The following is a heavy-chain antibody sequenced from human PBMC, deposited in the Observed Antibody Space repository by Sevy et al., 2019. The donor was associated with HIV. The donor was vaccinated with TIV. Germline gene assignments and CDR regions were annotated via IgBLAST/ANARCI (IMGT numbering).Heavy chain of an antibody. V-gene: IGHV3-30*02. J-gene: IGHJ6*02. Sequence: GGSLRLSCAASGFIFSKFGMHWVRQAPGKGLEWVTFIRYDGSTKYYVESVKGRFTISRDNSKNTLYLQMNSLRPEDTAVYYCAKGLGMVQGALLSDDVWGQGTTVTVSS. CDR1: GFIFSKFG. CDR3: AKGLGMVQGALLSDDV. CDR2: IRYDGSTK. D-gene: IGHD3-10*01.